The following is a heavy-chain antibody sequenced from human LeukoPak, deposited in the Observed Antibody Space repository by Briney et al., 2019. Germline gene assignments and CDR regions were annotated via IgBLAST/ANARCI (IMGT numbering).Heavy chain of an antibody. CDR1: GFTFSNDW. CDR2: INTDGSTT. Sequence: GGSLRLSCAASGFTFSNDWMHWVRQAPGKGLVWVSRINTDGSTTTYADSVKGRFTISRDNAKNTLYLQMNSLRVEDTAVYYCARGRGGIYHYLGQGTMLSDSS. V-gene: IGHV3-74*01. D-gene: IGHD1-26*01. J-gene: IGHJ4*02. CDR3: ARGRGGIYHY.